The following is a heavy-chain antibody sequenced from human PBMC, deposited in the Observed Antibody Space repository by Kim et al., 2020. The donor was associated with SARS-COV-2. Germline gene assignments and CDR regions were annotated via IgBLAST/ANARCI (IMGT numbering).Heavy chain of an antibody. V-gene: IGHV3-23*01. D-gene: IGHD3-10*01. CDR3: AKAQGWSGYYGSGTYPYFDP. CDR1: GLTFSGDA. CDR2: ISGSGNT. J-gene: IGHJ5*02. Sequence: GGSLRLSCAASGLTFSGDAMTWVRQAPGKGLEWVSFISGSGNTYYADSVKGRFTISRDTLKNTLYLQMNSLRGEDTAVYYCAKAQGWSGYYGSGTYPYFDPWGQGTLVTVSS.